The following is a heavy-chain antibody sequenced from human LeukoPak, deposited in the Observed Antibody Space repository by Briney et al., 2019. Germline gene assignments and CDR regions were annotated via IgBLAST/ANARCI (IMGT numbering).Heavy chain of an antibody. CDR1: GGSISSSSYY. D-gene: IGHD3-3*01. CDR3: AKIGVPHRWAFDI. Sequence: SETLSLTCTVSGGSISSSSYYWGWIRQPPGKGLEWIGSIYYSGSTYYNPSLKSRVTISVDTSKNQFSLKLSSVTAADTAVYYCAKIGVPHRWAFDIRGQGTMVTVSS. J-gene: IGHJ3*02. CDR2: IYYSGST. V-gene: IGHV4-39*07.